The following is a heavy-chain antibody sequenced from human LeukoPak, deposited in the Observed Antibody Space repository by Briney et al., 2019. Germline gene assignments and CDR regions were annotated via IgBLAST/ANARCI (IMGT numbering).Heavy chain of an antibody. D-gene: IGHD5-18*01. CDR2: INHSGST. CDR3: ARGGSGYSYGYGYYFDY. CDR1: GGSFSGYC. J-gene: IGHJ4*02. Sequence: KTSETLSLTCAVYGGSFSGYCWSWIRQPPGKGLEWIGEINHSGSTNYNPSLKSRVTISVDTSKNQFSLKLSSVTAADTAVYYCARGGSGYSYGYGYYFDYWGQGTLVTVSS. V-gene: IGHV4-34*01.